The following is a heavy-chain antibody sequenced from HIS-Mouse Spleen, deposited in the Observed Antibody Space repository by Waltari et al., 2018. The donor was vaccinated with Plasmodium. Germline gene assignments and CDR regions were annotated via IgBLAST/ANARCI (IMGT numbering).Heavy chain of an antibody. D-gene: IGHD2-8*01. CDR2: IWYDGSNK. V-gene: IGHV3-33*06. J-gene: IGHJ3*02. CDR1: GSTFCRAG. CDR3: AKVAQGTRDAFDI. Sequence: QVQLVESGGGVVQPGRSLRLSCSASGSTFCRAGMHWVRQAPGKGLEWVAVIWYDGSNKYYADSVKGRFTISRDNSKNTLYLQMNSLRAEDTAVYYCAKVAQGTRDAFDIWGQGTMVTVSS.